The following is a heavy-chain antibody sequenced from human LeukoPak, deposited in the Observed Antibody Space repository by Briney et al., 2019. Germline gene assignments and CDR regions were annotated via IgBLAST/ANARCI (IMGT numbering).Heavy chain of an antibody. CDR3: ATSDRIGDRWGGQYYYYGMDV. V-gene: IGHV4-4*07. D-gene: IGHD3-10*01. CDR1: GGSISSYY. CDR2: IYTSGST. J-gene: IGHJ6*02. Sequence: SETLSLTCTVSGGSISSYYWSWIRQPTGKGLDWIGRIYTSGSTNNPSLKSRVTLSVDTSKNQFSLKLSSVTAADTAVYYCATSDRIGDRWGGQYYYYGMDVWGQGTTVTVSS.